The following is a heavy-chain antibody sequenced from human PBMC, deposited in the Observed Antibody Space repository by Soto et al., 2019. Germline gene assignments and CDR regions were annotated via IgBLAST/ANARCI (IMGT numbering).Heavy chain of an antibody. D-gene: IGHD3-10*01. Sequence: PSETLSLTCTVSGGYISSYDWSWIRQPPGKGLEWIGYIYYIYYADSVKGRFTISRDNAKNSLYLQINSLRAEDTAVYYCARQSHLWFGESYFDSWGQGTQVTVSS. CDR2: GYIYYI. CDR1: GGYISSYD. V-gene: IGHV3-21*05. CDR3: ARQSHLWFGESYFDS. J-gene: IGHJ4*02.